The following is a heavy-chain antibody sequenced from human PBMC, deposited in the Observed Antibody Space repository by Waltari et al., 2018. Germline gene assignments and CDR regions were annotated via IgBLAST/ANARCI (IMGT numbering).Heavy chain of an antibody. CDR1: GCTLDDYS. J-gene: IGHJ4*02. CDR2: SSWNSGSI. CDR3: AKGLYYDCSGSIDY. D-gene: IGHD3-22*01. Sequence: GQLVEAGGGVVQPGRSLRLSWAAAGCTLDDYSMHWVRQAPGQGLEWVSGSSWNSGSIGYAECVKGRFTIYRDNAKNSLYLQMNSLSAEDTALYYCAKGLYYDCSGSIDYWGQGTLVTVSS. V-gene: IGHV3-9*01.